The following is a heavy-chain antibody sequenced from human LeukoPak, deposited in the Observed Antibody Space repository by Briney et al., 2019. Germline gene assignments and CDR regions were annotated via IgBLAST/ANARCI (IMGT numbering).Heavy chain of an antibody. J-gene: IGHJ5*02. D-gene: IGHD2-2*01. CDR1: GDPISSGNYY. CDR2: IYTSGST. V-gene: IGHV4-61*09. Sequence: PSQTLSLTCTVSGDPISSGNYYWPWIRQPAGKGLEWIGHIYTSGSTNYNPSLKSRVTISVDTSKNQFSLKLSSVTAADTAVYYCARDRGGYCSSTSCYAGYWFDPWGQGTLVTVSS. CDR3: ARDRGGYCSSTSCYAGYWFDP.